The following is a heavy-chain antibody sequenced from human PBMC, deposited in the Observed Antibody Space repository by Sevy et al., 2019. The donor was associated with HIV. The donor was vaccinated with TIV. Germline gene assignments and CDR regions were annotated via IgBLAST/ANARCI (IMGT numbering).Heavy chain of an antibody. J-gene: IGHJ5*02. D-gene: IGHD3-10*01. CDR2: INHSGST. CDR3: ARGSRVLLWFGTFDP. V-gene: IGHV4-34*01. CDR1: GGSFSGYY. Sequence: SETLSLTCAVYGGSFSGYYWSWIRQPPGKGLEWIGEINHSGSTNYNPSLKSRVTISVDTSKNQFSLKLSSVTAADTAVYYYARGSRVLLWFGTFDPWGQGTLVTVSS.